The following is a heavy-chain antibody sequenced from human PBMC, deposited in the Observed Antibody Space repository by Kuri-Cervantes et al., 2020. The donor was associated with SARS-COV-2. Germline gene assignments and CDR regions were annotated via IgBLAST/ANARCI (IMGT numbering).Heavy chain of an antibody. CDR1: GFTFSSYA. J-gene: IGHJ4*02. CDR2: ISGSGGST. Sequence: GSLRLSCAASGFTFSSYAMSWVRQAPGKGLEWVSAISGSGGSTHYADSVKGRFTISRDNSKNTLYLQMNSLRAEDTAVYYCAKVLGGIVGSKADYWGQGTLVTVSS. CDR3: AKVLGGIVGSKADY. V-gene: IGHV3-23*01. D-gene: IGHD1-26*01.